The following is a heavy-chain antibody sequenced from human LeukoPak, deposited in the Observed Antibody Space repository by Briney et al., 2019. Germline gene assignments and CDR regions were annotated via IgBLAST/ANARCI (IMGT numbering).Heavy chain of an antibody. CDR2: INHSGTT. Sequence: SETLSLTCAVYGGSFSDYYWNWIRQPPGKGLEWIGEINHSGTTNYHPSLKSRVTISVDTSKNQFSLRLSAVTAADTAVYHCARGLRLPSRSAPAVPHVWAKGTTVTVSA. J-gene: IGHJ6*04. CDR1: GGSFSDYY. CDR3: ARGLRLPSRSAPAVPHV. D-gene: IGHD2-2*01. V-gene: IGHV4-34*01.